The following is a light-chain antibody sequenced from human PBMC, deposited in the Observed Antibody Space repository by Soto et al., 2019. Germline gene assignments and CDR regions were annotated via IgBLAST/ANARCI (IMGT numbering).Light chain of an antibody. J-gene: IGKJ1*01. Sequence: EIVMTQSPATLSVSPGERATLSFRASQSVGSDLAWYQQKPGQAPRLVIYGARTRATGVPDRFSASGSGTDFSLTISRLEPEDFAVYYCQQYVSSRTFGQGTKVDIK. CDR2: GAR. CDR1: QSVGSD. CDR3: QQYVSSRT. V-gene: IGKV3-20*01.